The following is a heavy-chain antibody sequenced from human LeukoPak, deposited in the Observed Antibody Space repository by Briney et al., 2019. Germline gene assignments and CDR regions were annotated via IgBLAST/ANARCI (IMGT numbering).Heavy chain of an antibody. V-gene: IGHV4-31*03. Sequence: SETLSLTCTVSGGSISSGGYYWSWIRQHPGKGLEWIGYIYYSGSTYYNPSLKSRVTISVDTSKNQFSLKLSSVTAADTAVYFCARKKYYYCRSGYYNFDYWGQGTLVTVSS. CDR3: ARKKYYYCRSGYYNFDY. CDR2: IYYSGST. D-gene: IGHD3-22*01. CDR1: GGSISSGGYY. J-gene: IGHJ4*02.